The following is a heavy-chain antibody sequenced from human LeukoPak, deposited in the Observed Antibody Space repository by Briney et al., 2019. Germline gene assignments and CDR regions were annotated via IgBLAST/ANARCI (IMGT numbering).Heavy chain of an antibody. J-gene: IGHJ4*02. CDR2: SNSDGSST. CDR1: GFTFSRHW. CDR3: ASDTVDTAVGIDY. D-gene: IGHD5-18*01. Sequence: GGSLRLSCAASGFTFSRHWMHWVRQAPGKGLVWVSRSNSDGSSTNYADSVKGRFTISRDNAKNTLYLQMNSLRAEDTAVYYCASDTVDTAVGIDYWGQGTLVTVYS. V-gene: IGHV3-74*01.